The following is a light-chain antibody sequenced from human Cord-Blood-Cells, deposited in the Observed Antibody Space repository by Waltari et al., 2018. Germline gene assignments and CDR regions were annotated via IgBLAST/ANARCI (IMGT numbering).Light chain of an antibody. CDR3: QQYGSSRT. Sequence: EIVLTQSPGTLSLSPGERATLSCRASQSVSSSYLAWYQQKPGQAPRLLIYGASSRATGIPDRFSGSGSGTDFTLTISRLEPGDFAVYYCQQYGSSRTFGQGTRLEIK. CDR2: GAS. J-gene: IGKJ5*01. V-gene: IGKV3-20*01. CDR1: QSVSSSY.